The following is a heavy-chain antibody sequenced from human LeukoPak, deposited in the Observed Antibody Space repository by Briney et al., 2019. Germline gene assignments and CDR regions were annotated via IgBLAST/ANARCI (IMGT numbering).Heavy chain of an antibody. D-gene: IGHD5-12*01. Sequence: ASVKVSCKASGYTFTGYYMHWVRQAPGQGLEWMGWINPNSGGTNYAQKFQGRVSMTRDTSISTAYMELRRLRSDDTAVYYCARDRAIGYYLRLFDYWGQGTLVTVSS. CDR1: GYTFTGYY. V-gene: IGHV1-2*02. CDR2: INPNSGGT. J-gene: IGHJ4*02. CDR3: ARDRAIGYYLRLFDY.